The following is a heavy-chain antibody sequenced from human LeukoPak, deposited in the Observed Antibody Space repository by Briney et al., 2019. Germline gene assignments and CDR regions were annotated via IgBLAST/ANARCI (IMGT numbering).Heavy chain of an antibody. D-gene: IGHD3-22*01. CDR1: GFTFSSYA. J-gene: IGHJ4*02. V-gene: IGHV3-30*04. CDR3: ARFDYYDSSGLDY. CDR2: ISCDGSNK. Sequence: GGSLRLSCAASGFTFSSYAMHWVRQAPGKGLEWVAVISCDGSNKYYADSVKGRFTISRDNSKNTLYLQMNSLRAEDTAVYYCARFDYYDSSGLDYWGQGTLVTVSS.